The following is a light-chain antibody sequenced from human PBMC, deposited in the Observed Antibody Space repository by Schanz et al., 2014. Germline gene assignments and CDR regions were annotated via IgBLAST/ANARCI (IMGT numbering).Light chain of an antibody. CDR1: QSVTTY. Sequence: DIQMTQSPSSLSASVGDRVTITCRASQSVTTYLNWYQQKPGKAPNLLIYAAFTLQGGVPSRFSGSGSGTDFTLTISSLQPEDFATYFCQQTYNTPQTFGPGTKVDIK. CDR2: AAF. V-gene: IGKV1-39*01. CDR3: QQTYNTPQT. J-gene: IGKJ3*01.